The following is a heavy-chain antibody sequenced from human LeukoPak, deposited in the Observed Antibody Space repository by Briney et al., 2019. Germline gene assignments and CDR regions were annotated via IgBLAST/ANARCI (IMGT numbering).Heavy chain of an antibody. J-gene: IGHJ4*02. Sequence: PGGSLRLSCAASGFTFSNFAMTWVRQAPGKGPEWVSYISSTNRTIFYADSVKGRFTISRDNAKNSLYLHMNSLRDEDTAVYYCARNEWADYWGQGTLVTVSS. CDR1: GFTFSNFA. CDR2: ISSTNRTI. D-gene: IGHD1-26*01. V-gene: IGHV3-48*02. CDR3: ARNEWADY.